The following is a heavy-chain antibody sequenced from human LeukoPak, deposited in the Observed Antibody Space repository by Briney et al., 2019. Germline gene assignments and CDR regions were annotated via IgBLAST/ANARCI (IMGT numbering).Heavy chain of an antibody. CDR3: ARDESRVRGVIRDAFDI. V-gene: IGHV3-21*01. Sequence: PGGSLRLSCAASGFTFSSYSMNWVRQAPGKGLEWVSSISSDSNYIDYADSVKGRFSISRDNTKNSLYLQMSSLRAEDTAVYYCARDESRVRGVIRDAFDIWGQGTMVTVSS. CDR1: GFTFSSYS. CDR2: ISSDSNYI. D-gene: IGHD3-10*01. J-gene: IGHJ3*02.